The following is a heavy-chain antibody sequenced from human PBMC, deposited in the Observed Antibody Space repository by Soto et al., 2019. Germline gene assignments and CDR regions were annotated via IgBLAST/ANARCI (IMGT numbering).Heavy chain of an antibody. CDR3: GKDDPVLAY. CDR1: GVTFSSHG. CDR2: ISSDGSKE. J-gene: IGHJ4*02. V-gene: IGHV3-30*18. D-gene: IGHD3-3*02. Sequence: QVQLVESGGGVVQPGRSLRLSCAASGVTFSSHGMHWARQAPGKGLEWVALISSDGSKEYYADSVKGRFTIFRDNSKNTLYLQMNSLRAEDTAMYYCGKDDPVLAYWGQGTLVTVSS.